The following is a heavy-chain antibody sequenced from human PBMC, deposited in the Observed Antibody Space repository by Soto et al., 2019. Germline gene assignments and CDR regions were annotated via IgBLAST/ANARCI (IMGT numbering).Heavy chain of an antibody. V-gene: IGHV1-3*01. Sequence: ASVKVSCKASGYTFTSYAMHWVRQAPGQRLEWMGWINAGNGNTKYSQKFQGRVTITRDTSASTAYMELSSLRSEDTAVYYCARDPALKLERRLGYFDYWGQGTLVTVSS. CDR2: INAGNGNT. CDR1: GYTFTSYA. D-gene: IGHD1-1*01. J-gene: IGHJ4*02. CDR3: ARDPALKLERRLGYFDY.